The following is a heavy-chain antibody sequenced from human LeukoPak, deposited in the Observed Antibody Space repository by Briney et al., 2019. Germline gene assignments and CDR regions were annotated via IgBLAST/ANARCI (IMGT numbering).Heavy chain of an antibody. CDR1: GYTFTSYG. Sequence: ASVKVSCKASGYTFTSYGISWVRQAPGQGLEWMGWISAYNGNTNYAQKLQGRVTMITDTSTSTAYMELRSLRSDDTAVYYCARTSGGSGSYLDYYYYGMDVWGKGTTVTVSS. V-gene: IGHV1-18*04. J-gene: IGHJ6*04. CDR2: ISAYNGNT. D-gene: IGHD3-10*01. CDR3: ARTSGGSGSYLDYYYYGMDV.